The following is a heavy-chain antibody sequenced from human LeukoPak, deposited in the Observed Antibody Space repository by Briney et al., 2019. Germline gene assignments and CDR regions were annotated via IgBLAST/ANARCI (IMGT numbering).Heavy chain of an antibody. J-gene: IGHJ4*02. CDR2: IYYSGST. CDR3: ARAGMGYYFDY. V-gene: IGHV4-59*01. Sequence: SETLSLTCTVSGGSISSYYWSWIRQPPGKGLEWIGYIYYSGSTNYNPSLKSRVTISVDTSKNQFSLKLSSVTAADTAVYYCARAGMGYYFDYWGQGTLVTVSP. CDR1: GGSISSYY. D-gene: IGHD6-13*01.